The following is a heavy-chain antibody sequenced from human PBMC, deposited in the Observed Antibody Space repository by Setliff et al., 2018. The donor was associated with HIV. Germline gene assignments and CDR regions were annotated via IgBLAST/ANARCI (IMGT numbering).Heavy chain of an antibody. Sequence: GGSLRLSCAASGFTFSNYNMNWVRQAPGKGLEWVSSISYDSRFIYHADSMTGRFTISRDNAKKLVYLQMNSLRAEDTAIYYCTRDQNAIAAFERFDPWGQGTQVTVSS. CDR1: GFTFSNYN. J-gene: IGHJ5*02. D-gene: IGHD3-9*01. V-gene: IGHV3-21*01. CDR2: ISYDSRFI. CDR3: TRDQNAIAAFERFDP.